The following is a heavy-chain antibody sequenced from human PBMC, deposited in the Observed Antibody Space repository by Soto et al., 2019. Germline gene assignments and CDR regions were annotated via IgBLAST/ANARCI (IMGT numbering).Heavy chain of an antibody. J-gene: IGHJ6*02. Sequence: SVKVSCKASGGTFSSYAISWVGQAPGQGLEWMGGIIPIFGTTNYAQKFQGRVTITADESTSTAYMELSSLRSEDTAVYYCARAVVVVPAAQSYYYGMDVWGQ. V-gene: IGHV1-69*13. CDR3: ARAVVVVPAAQSYYYGMDV. D-gene: IGHD2-2*01. CDR1: GGTFSSYA. CDR2: IIPIFGTT.